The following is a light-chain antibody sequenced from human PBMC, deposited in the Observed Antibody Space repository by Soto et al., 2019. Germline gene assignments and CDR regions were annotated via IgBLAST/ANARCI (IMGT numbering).Light chain of an antibody. CDR2: DVS. Sequence: QSVLNQPASVSGSPGQSITISCTGTSSDVGGYNYVSWYQQHPGKAPKLMIYDVSNRPSGVSNRFSGSKSGNTASLTISGLQAEDEADYYCSSYTSSSTTVFGTGTKVTVL. J-gene: IGLJ1*01. CDR1: SSDVGGYNY. V-gene: IGLV2-14*01. CDR3: SSYTSSSTTV.